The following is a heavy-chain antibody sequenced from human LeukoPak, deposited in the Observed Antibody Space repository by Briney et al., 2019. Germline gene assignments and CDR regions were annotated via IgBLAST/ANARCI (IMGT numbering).Heavy chain of an antibody. CDR2: INHSGST. CDR3: ARRRRITMIVVAPNWFDP. V-gene: IGHV4-34*01. J-gene: IGHJ5*02. CDR1: GGSFSGYY. Sequence: SETLSLTCAVYGGSFSGYYWSWIRQPPGKGLEWIGEINHSGSTNYNPSLKSRVTISVDTSKSQFSLKLSSVTAADTAVYYCARRRRITMIVVAPNWFDPWGQGTLVTVSS. D-gene: IGHD3-22*01.